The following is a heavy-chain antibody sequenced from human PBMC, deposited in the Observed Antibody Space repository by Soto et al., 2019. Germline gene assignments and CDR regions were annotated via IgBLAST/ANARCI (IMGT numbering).Heavy chain of an antibody. CDR2: IYYRGST. J-gene: IGHJ4*02. V-gene: IGHV4-30-4*01. D-gene: IGHD3-22*01. CDR3: ARARSLYGSGYYDDY. CDR1: GGSISSDDYY. Sequence: QVQLQESGPGLVKPSQTLSLTCTVSGGSISSDDYYWSWIRQPPGKGLEWIGYIYYRGSTSYNPSLKSGVTISVDTSKNQYSLKLSAVTAADTAVYYCARARSLYGSGYYDDYWGLGTLVTVSS.